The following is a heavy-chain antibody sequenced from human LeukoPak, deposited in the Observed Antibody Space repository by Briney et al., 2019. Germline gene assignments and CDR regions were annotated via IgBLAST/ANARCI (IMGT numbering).Heavy chain of an antibody. CDR1: GYTFTSYG. J-gene: IGHJ5*02. CDR2: ISAYNGNT. Sequence: ASVKVSCKASGYTFTSYGISWVRQAPGQGLEWMGWISAYNGNTNYAQKLQGRVTMTTDTSTSTAYVELRSLRSDDTAVYYCARDTNYYGSGSPLNWFDPWGQGTLVTVSS. D-gene: IGHD3-10*01. V-gene: IGHV1-18*01. CDR3: ARDTNYYGSGSPLNWFDP.